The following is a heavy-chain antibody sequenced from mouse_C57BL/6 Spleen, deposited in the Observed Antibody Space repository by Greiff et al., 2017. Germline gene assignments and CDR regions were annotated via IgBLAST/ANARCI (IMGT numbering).Heavy chain of an antibody. CDR1: GYTFTSYW. CDR3: ARRITTVVHWYFDV. Sequence: VQLQQPGAELVKPGASVKLSCKASGYTFTSYWMHWVKQRPGQGLEWIGMIHPNSGSTNYNEKFKSKATLTVDKSSSTAYMQLSSLTSEDSAVYYCARRITTVVHWYFDVWGTGTTVTVSS. V-gene: IGHV1-64*01. J-gene: IGHJ1*03. CDR2: IHPNSGST. D-gene: IGHD1-1*01.